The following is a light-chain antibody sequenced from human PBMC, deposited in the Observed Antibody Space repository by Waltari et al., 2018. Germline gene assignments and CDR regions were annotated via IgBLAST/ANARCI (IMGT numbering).Light chain of an antibody. V-gene: IGLV4-69*01. CDR2: VNSDGSH. Sequence: QLVLTQSPSASASLAASVKLTCTLSSGHSSNVIAWLQQQPEKGPRYVMKVNSDGSHSKGDKIPDRFSGSSSGAEHFLTISSLQSEDEADYYCQTGGHGTWVFGGGTKLTVL. CDR1: SGHSSNV. J-gene: IGLJ3*02. CDR3: QTGGHGTWV.